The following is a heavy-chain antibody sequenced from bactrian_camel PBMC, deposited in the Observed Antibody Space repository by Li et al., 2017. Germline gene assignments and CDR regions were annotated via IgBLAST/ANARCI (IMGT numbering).Heavy chain of an antibody. Sequence: HVQLVESGGGSVQAGGSLRLACAASGYTYSVTHMGWYRQAPGNECEVVSTISVDGNVFYTNSVTGRFTISEDNAKNTVYLQMNSLKPEDTAVYYCVRDYGNYDWTLGSWSQGTQVTVS. CDR1: GYTYSVTH. D-gene: IGHD4*01. V-gene: IGHV3S53*01. J-gene: IGHJ4*01. CDR3: VRDYGNYDWTLGS. CDR2: ISVDGNV.